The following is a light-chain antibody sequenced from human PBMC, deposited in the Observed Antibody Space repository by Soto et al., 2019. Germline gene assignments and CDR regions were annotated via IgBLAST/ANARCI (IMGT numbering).Light chain of an antibody. CDR3: QTWGTGIRV. Sequence: QLVLTQSPSASASLGASVKLTCTLSSGHSSYAIAWHQQQPEKGPRYLMKLNSDGSHNQGDGIPDRFSGSSSGAERYLTISGLQSEDEADYYCQTWGTGIRVFGGGTKVTVL. V-gene: IGLV4-69*01. J-gene: IGLJ3*02. CDR1: SGHSSYA. CDR2: LNSDGSH.